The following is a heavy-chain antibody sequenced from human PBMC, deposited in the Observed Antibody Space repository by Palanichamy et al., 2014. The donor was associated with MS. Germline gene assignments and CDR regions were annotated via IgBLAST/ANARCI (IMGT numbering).Heavy chain of an antibody. CDR2: ISYDGSNK. V-gene: IGHV3-30-3*01. CDR1: GFTSVAML. CDR3: ARDRDSGYDLVPWFDP. Sequence: QVQLVESGGGVVQPGRSLRLSCAASGFTSVAMLCTGSARLQGKGLEWVAVISYDGSNKYYADSVKGRFTISRDNSKNTLYLQMNSLRAEDTAVYYCARDRDSGYDLVPWFDPWGQGTLVTVSS. J-gene: IGHJ5*02. D-gene: IGHD5-12*01.